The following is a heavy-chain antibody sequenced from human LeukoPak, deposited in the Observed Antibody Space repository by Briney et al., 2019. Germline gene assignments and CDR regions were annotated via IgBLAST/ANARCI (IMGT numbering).Heavy chain of an antibody. CDR1: GFTFSSFG. J-gene: IGHJ4*02. CDR2: ISFDANTK. Sequence: PRRSLRLSCAASGFTFSSFGMHWVRQAPGKGLEGVALISFDANTKYYADSVKGRFTVSRDNSKNTLYLQMNSLRAEDTAVYYCAKYGIYSSGWYTFDYWGQGTLVTVSS. CDR3: AKYGIYSSGWYTFDY. V-gene: IGHV3-30*18. D-gene: IGHD6-19*01.